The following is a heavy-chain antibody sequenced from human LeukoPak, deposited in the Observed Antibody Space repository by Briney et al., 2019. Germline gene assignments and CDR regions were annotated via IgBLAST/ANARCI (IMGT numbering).Heavy chain of an antibody. Sequence: SETLSLNCTVSGGSISSYYWSWIRQPPGKGLEWIGYIYYSGSTNYNPSLKSRVTISVDTSKNQFSLKLSSVTAADTAVYYCARENGYCSGGSCYSGYFDLWGRGTLVTVSS. J-gene: IGHJ2*01. CDR3: ARENGYCSGGSCYSGYFDL. CDR2: IYYSGST. CDR1: GGSISSYY. D-gene: IGHD2-15*01. V-gene: IGHV4-59*01.